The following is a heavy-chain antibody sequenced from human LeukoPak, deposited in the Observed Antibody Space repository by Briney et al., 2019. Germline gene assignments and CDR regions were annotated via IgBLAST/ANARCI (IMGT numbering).Heavy chain of an antibody. CDR2: ISSSSSYI. J-gene: IGHJ6*03. D-gene: IGHD3-10*01. CDR1: VFTFSSYS. V-gene: IGHV3-21*01. CDR3: ARGREYYGSGSYYNQHYYYYMDV. Sequence: PGGSLRLSCAASVFTFSSYSMNWVRQAPGKGLEWVSSISSSSSYIYYADSVKGRFTISRDNAKNSLYLQMHSLRAEDTAVYYCARGREYYGSGSYYNQHYYYYMDVWGKGTTVTVSS.